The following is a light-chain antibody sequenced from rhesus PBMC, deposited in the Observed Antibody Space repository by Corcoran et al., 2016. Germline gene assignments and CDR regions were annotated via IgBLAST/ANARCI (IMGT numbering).Light chain of an antibody. CDR1: QGISSW. Sequence: IQMTQSPSSLSASVGDTVAITCRASQGISSWLAWYQQKPVKAPHLLIYKASSLQSGVPSRFSGNGSRTDFTLTTRKLQSEDFATYYSRQYNNRPFTFGPGTKLDIK. V-gene: IGKV1-22*01. CDR3: RQYNNRPFT. CDR2: KAS. J-gene: IGKJ3*01.